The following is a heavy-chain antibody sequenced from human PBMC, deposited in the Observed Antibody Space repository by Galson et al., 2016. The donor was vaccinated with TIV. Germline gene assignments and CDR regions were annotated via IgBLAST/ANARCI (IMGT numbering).Heavy chain of an antibody. D-gene: IGHD2-21*02. CDR2: LSSDGSNK. CDR1: QFTFTSYS. CDR3: ARDAVTYPSYCHLYGMDV. Sequence: SLRLSCAASQFTFTSYSIHWVRQAPGKGLEWLSVLSSDGSNKFYADSVKGRFTLSRDKSKRTVFLRMDRLTPDDTAVYYCARDAVTYPSYCHLYGMDVWGQGTTVTVSS. J-gene: IGHJ6*02. V-gene: IGHV3-30*04.